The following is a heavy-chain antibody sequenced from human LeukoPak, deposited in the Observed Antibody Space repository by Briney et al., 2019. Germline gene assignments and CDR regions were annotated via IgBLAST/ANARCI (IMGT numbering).Heavy chain of an antibody. J-gene: IGHJ2*01. CDR3: AKDSAELPYFDWLSDWSFDL. V-gene: IGHV3-30*02. CDR1: GFTFSSYS. CDR2: IRYDGSKK. D-gene: IGHD3-9*01. Sequence: PGGSLRLSCAASGFTFSSYSMNWVRQAPGKGLEWVAFIRYDGSKKYYADSVKGRLTISRDNSKNMLYLQMNSLRAEDTAVYYCAKDSAELPYFDWLSDWSFDLWGRGTLVTVSS.